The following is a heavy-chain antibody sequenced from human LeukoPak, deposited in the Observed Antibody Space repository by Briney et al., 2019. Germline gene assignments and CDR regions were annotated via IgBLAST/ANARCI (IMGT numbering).Heavy chain of an antibody. Sequence: ASVKVSCKASGFTFSGYYMHWVRQAPGQGFEWMGWINPNSGGTNFAQKFQGRVTMTRDTSINTVYMELSSLGSDDTAVYYRARSDPWELPFYFDYWGQGTLVTVSS. CDR2: INPNSGGT. CDR3: ARSDPWELPFYFDY. V-gene: IGHV1-2*02. D-gene: IGHD1-26*01. CDR1: GFTFSGYY. J-gene: IGHJ4*02.